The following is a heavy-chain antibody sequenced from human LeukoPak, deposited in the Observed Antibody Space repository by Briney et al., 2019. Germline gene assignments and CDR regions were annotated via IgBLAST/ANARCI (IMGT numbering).Heavy chain of an antibody. CDR1: GFTFSSYE. CDR3: ARDLPSRGGGYSSVY. J-gene: IGHJ4*02. V-gene: IGHV3-48*03. D-gene: IGHD6-19*01. Sequence: GGSLRLSCAASGFTFSSYEMNWVRQAPGKGLEWVSYISSSGSTIYYADSVKGRFTISRDNSKNTLYLQMNSLRAEDTAVYYCARDLPSRGGGYSSVYWGQGTLVTVSS. CDR2: ISSSGSTI.